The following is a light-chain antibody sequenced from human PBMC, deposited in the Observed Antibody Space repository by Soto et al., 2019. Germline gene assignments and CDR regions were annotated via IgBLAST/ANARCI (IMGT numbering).Light chain of an antibody. Sequence: QLVLTQSSSASASLGSSVKLTCTLSSGHSSYVIAWHQQQPGKAPRYLMKVESSGSYNKESGVPDRFSGSSSGADRYLTISNLQFEDEADYYCETWDSNSWVFGGGTKLTVL. CDR2: VESSGSY. CDR1: SGHSSYV. J-gene: IGLJ3*02. CDR3: ETWDSNSWV. V-gene: IGLV4-60*02.